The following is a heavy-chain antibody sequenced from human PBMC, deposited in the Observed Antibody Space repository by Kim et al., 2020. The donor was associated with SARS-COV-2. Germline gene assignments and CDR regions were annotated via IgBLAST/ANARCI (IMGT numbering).Heavy chain of an antibody. V-gene: IGHV1-18*01. Sequence: QKFQGRVTMTTDTASSTSYMELRSLRSDDTAVYYCARVMITFGGLIVSPFDYWGQGTLVTVSS. D-gene: IGHD3-16*02. CDR3: ARVMITFGGLIVSPFDY. J-gene: IGHJ4*02.